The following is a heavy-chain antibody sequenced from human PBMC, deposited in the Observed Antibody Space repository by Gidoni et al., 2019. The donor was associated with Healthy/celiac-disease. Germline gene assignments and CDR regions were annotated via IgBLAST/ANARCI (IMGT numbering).Heavy chain of an antibody. CDR2: IKSKPDGGTT. CDR1: GFTFSNAC. V-gene: IGHV3-15*01. D-gene: IGHD2-15*01. J-gene: IGHJ6*02. CDR3: TTASAARYCSGGSCPPYYYYYGMDV. Sequence: EVQLVESGGGLVKPGGSLRLSCAASGFTFSNACMSGVRQAPGKGLECVGRIKSKPDGGTTDSAAPVKGRFTISRDDSKNTLYLQMNSLKTEDTAVYYCTTASAARYCSGGSCPPYYYYYGMDVWGQGTTVTVSS.